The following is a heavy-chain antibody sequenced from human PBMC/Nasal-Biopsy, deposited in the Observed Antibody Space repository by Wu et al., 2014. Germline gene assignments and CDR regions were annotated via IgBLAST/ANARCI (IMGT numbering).Heavy chain of an antibody. J-gene: IGHJ3*02. V-gene: IGHV4-31*03. D-gene: IGHD3-10*01. Sequence: LTCNVSGGSISSDGFYWSWFRQHPGKGLEWIGYSYYSGSTYYDPSLKSRVTISSDTSKNQFSLQLSSVTAADTAVYYCATMGLQIDAFDIWGQGTMVTVSS. CDR3: ATMGLQIDAFDI. CDR1: GGSISSDGFY. CDR2: SYYSGST.